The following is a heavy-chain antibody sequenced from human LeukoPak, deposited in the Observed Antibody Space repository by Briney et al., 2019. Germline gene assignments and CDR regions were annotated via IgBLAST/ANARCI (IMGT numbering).Heavy chain of an antibody. J-gene: IGHJ4*02. CDR3: ASGEVGATFFDY. Sequence: ASVKVSRKASGYTFTCYGISWVRQAPGQGLEWMGWISAYNGNTNYAQKLQGRVTMTTDTSTSTAYMELRSLRSDDTAVYYCASGEVGATFFDYWGQGTLVTVSS. V-gene: IGHV1-18*01. D-gene: IGHD1-26*01. CDR1: GYTFTCYG. CDR2: ISAYNGNT.